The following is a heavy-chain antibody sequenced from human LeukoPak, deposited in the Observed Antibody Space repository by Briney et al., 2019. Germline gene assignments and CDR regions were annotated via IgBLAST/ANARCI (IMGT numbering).Heavy chain of an antibody. J-gene: IGHJ4*02. CDR3: NGPVDY. D-gene: IGHD2-8*01. V-gene: IGHV3-30*03. CDR2: ISYDGSNK. CDR1: GFTFSSYA. Sequence: GGSLRLSCAASGFTFSSYAMSWVRQAPGKGLEWVAVISYDGSNKYYADSVKGRFTISRDNSKNTLYLQMNSLRAEDTAVYYCNGPVDYWGQGTLVTVYS.